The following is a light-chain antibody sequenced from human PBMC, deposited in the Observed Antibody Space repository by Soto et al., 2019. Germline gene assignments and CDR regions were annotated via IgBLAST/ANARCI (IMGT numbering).Light chain of an antibody. CDR3: GTWDSSLSAGV. J-gene: IGLJ1*01. Sequence: QAVVTQPPSVSTAPGQKVTISCSGSSSNIGNNYVSWYQQLPGTAPKLLIYENNKRPSGIPDRFSGSKSGTSATLGITGLQTGDEADYYCGTWDSSLSAGVFGTGTKLTV. CDR2: ENN. V-gene: IGLV1-51*02. CDR1: SSNIGNNY.